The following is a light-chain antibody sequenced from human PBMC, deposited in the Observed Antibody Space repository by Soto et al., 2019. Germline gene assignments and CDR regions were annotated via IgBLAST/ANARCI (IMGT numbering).Light chain of an antibody. J-gene: IGLJ1*01. CDR2: TNN. Sequence: QPVLTQPPSASGTPGQRVTISCSGSSFNIGSNTVNWYQQLPGTAPKLLIYTNNQRPSGVPDRFSGSKSGTSASLAISGLQSEDEADYYCAAWDDSLNGYVFGAVTKLTVL. CDR1: SFNIGSNT. CDR3: AAWDDSLNGYV. V-gene: IGLV1-44*01.